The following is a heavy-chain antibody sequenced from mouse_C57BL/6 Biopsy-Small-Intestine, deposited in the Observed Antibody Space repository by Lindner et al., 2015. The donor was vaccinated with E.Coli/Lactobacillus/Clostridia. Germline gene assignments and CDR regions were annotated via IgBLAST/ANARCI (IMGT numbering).Heavy chain of an antibody. D-gene: IGHD3-3*01. J-gene: IGHJ3*01. CDR3: ARDRTSIGTLLEHYAFEI. CDR1: GYTFTDFF. CDR2: INPGGGGA. Sequence: SVKVSCKTSGYTFTDFFIHWVRQVPGQGPEWMGKINPGGGGATYAEKFQGRVTMTRDTSTTTVFLELSGLRSDDTAVYYCARDRTSIGTLLEHYAFEIWGQGTMVTVSS. V-gene: IGHV1S61*01.